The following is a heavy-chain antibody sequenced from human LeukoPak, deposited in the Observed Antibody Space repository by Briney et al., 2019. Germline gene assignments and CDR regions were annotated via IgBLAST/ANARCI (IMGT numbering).Heavy chain of an antibody. CDR1: RGSFSGYY. CDR2: INHSGST. Sequence: SETLSLTCAVYRGSFSGYYWSWIRQPPGKGLEWIGEINHSGSTNHNPSLKSRVTISVDTSKNQFSLKLSSVTAADTAVYYCARGAGIPAAIIDYWGQGTLVTVSS. CDR3: ARGAGIPAAIIDY. V-gene: IGHV4-34*01. D-gene: IGHD2-2*01. J-gene: IGHJ4*02.